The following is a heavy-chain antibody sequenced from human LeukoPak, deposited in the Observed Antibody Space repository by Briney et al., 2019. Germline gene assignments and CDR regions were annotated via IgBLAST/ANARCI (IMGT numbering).Heavy chain of an antibody. V-gene: IGHV4-38-2*02. CDR3: ATYSSGWPYAVGD. Sequence: SETLPLTCTVSGYSISSVYYWGWIRQPPGKGLEWIGSIYHSGSTYYTPSLKSRVTISVDTSSNHFSLRLSSVTAADTAVYYCATYSSGWPYAVGDWGQGTLVTVSS. CDR1: GYSISSVYY. D-gene: IGHD6-19*01. J-gene: IGHJ4*02. CDR2: IYHSGST.